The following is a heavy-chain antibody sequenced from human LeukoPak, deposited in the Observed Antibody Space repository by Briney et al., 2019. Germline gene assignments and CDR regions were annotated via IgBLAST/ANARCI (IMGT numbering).Heavy chain of an antibody. CDR3: AKVPRQHDNWFDP. J-gene: IGHJ5*02. Sequence: SGGSLRLSCAASGFTFSSHSMNWVRQAPGKGLEWVSYISYGSTIIHYADSVEGRFTISRDDAKNSLYLQMNSLRAEDTAVYYCAKVPRQHDNWFDPWGQGTLVTVSS. D-gene: IGHD6-13*01. CDR2: ISYGSTII. V-gene: IGHV3-48*01. CDR1: GFTFSSHS.